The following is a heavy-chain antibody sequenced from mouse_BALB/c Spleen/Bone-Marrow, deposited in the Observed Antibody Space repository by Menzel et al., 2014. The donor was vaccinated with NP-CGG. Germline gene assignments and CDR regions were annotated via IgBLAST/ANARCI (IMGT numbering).Heavy chain of an antibody. CDR3: AVYYYGRSSFAY. CDR2: IDPANVNT. J-gene: IGHJ3*01. D-gene: IGHD1-1*01. CDR1: DFNIKDAY. Sequence: EVQLQQSGAELVKPGASVKLSCTASDFNIKDAYMHWVKQRPEQGLEWIGRIDPANVNTKYDTKFRGKATITADTSSNTAYLLLSSLTSEDTAVYYCAVYYYGRSSFAYWGQGTLVTVSA. V-gene: IGHV14-3*02.